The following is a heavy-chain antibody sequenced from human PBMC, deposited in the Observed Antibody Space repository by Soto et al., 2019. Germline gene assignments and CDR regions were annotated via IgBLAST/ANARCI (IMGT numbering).Heavy chain of an antibody. CDR3: TTGRVTIFGGGHDNWFDP. CDR2: IKSKTEGGKT. Sequence: GGSLRLSCAASRFTFSNAWMTWVRHTPGKGLEWVGRIKSKTEGGKTNYAAPVKGRFTISREDSKNTLYLQMNSLKTEDTAVYYCTTGRVTIFGGGHDNWFDPWGQGTLVTVSS. V-gene: IGHV3-15*01. D-gene: IGHD3-3*01. J-gene: IGHJ5*02. CDR1: RFTFSNAW.